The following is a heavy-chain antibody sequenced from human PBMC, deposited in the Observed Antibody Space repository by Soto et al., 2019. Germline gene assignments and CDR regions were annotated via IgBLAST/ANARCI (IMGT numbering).Heavy chain of an antibody. V-gene: IGHV4-39*01. D-gene: IGHD2-21*02. CDR1: GGSIKNTNYH. Sequence: SETLSLTCSVSGGSIKNTNYHWGWIRQPPGKGLEWIGTLYYRGATDYNPSLKTRVTISVDTSKNLLSLNLSSVTAADTAIYYCFGVMAATLDYWGQGTLVTVS. J-gene: IGHJ4*01. CDR3: FGVMAATLDY. CDR2: LYYRGAT.